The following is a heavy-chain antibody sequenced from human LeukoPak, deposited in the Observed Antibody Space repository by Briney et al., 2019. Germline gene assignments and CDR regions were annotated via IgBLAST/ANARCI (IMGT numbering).Heavy chain of an antibody. D-gene: IGHD3-22*01. CDR1: GFTFNSYA. Sequence: GGSLRLSCAASGFTFNSYAMSWVRPAPGKGLEWVSAISGSGGSTYYADSVKGRFTISRDNSKNTLYLQMNRVRAEDTAVYYCAKATMIVVVMAFDYWGQGTLVTVSS. CDR2: ISGSGGST. J-gene: IGHJ4*02. V-gene: IGHV3-23*01. CDR3: AKATMIVVVMAFDY.